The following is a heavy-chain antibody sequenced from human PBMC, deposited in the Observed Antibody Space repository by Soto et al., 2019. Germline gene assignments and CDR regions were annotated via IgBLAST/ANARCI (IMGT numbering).Heavy chain of an antibody. D-gene: IGHD4-4*01. Sequence: GGSLRLSCAASGFTFSTYWMHWVRQVPGKGLVWVSRIGSDGRSTNYADSVKDRFTISRDNAKNTLYLQMNSLRGEDTAVYYCARDVSNSVDYWGQGTLVTVSS. CDR3: ARDVSNSVDY. CDR2: IGSDGRST. CDR1: GFTFSTYW. V-gene: IGHV3-74*01. J-gene: IGHJ4*02.